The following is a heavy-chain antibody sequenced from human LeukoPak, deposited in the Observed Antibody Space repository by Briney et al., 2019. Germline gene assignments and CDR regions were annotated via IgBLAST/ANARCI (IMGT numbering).Heavy chain of an antibody. V-gene: IGHV4-4*07. D-gene: IGHD1/OR15-1a*01. Sequence: SETLSLTCTVSGGAISGYYWSWVRQPAGKGLEWIGRMYSSGSTDYNPSLKSRVTMSVDTSKNQFSLKLSSVTAADTAVYYCAREGMGIEAGTVDYWGQGTLVTVSS. J-gene: IGHJ4*02. CDR2: MYSSGST. CDR1: GGAISGYY. CDR3: AREGMGIEAGTVDY.